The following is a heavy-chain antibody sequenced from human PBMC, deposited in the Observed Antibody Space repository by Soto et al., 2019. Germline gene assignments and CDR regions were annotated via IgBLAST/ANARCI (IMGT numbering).Heavy chain of an antibody. V-gene: IGHV4-59*01. CDR1: GGSISSYY. J-gene: IGHJ6*02. CDR3: ARERYYGMDV. Sequence: SETLSLTCTVSGGSISSYYWSWIRQPPGKGLXXIXXIXXXXXTXXXPSLKSRVTISVDASKNQFYLKLSSVTAADTAVYYCARERYYGMDVWGQGTTVTVSS. CDR2: IXXXXXT.